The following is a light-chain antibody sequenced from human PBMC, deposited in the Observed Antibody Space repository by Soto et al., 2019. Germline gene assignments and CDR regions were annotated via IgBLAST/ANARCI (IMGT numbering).Light chain of an antibody. CDR3: QQFGNSPWT. CDR1: QSVTSTY. Sequence: EIVLTQSPGTLSLSPGERATLSCRASQSVTSTYLGWYQQKPGQAPSLLIYGASSRATGIPDRFSGSGSGTDFTLTISRLEPEDFAVYFCQQFGNSPWTFGQGTKVDIK. J-gene: IGKJ1*01. CDR2: GAS. V-gene: IGKV3-20*01.